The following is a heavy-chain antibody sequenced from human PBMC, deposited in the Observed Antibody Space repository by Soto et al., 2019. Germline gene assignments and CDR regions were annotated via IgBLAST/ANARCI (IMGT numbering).Heavy chain of an antibody. D-gene: IGHD2-8*01. V-gene: IGHV3-21*01. CDR3: ARDRAIMVYAIPFDY. J-gene: IGHJ4*02. Sequence: GGSLRLSCVASGFNFSNYSMNWVRQAPGKGLEWVSCISSSSSYRCYADSVKGRFTISRDNAENLLYLQMNSLRAEDTAVYFCARDRAIMVYAIPFDYWGQGTLVTVSS. CDR1: GFNFSNYS. CDR2: ISSSSSYR.